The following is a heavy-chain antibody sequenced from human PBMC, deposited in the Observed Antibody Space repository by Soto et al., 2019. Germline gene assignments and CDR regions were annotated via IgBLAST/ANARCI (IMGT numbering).Heavy chain of an antibody. D-gene: IGHD2-15*01. CDR2: IIPSFGTA. V-gene: IGHV1-69*01. CDR1: GGTFSSYA. Sequence: QVQLVQSGAEVKKPGSSVKVSCKASGGTFSSYAISWVRQAPGQGLEWMGGIIPSFGTANYAQKFQGRVTITADESTSTVYMELSSLRCEDTAVYYCAREEAVVAGGAYFDYWGQGTLVTVSS. J-gene: IGHJ4*02. CDR3: AREEAVVAGGAYFDY.